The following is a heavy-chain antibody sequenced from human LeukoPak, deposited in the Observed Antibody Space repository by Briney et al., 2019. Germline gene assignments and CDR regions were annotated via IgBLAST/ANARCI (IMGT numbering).Heavy chain of an antibody. CDR1: GGSFSGYY. CDR3: ARGVGYFDY. CDR2: IYYSGST. Sequence: PSETLSLTCAVYGGSFSGYYWSWIRQHPGKGLEWIGYIYYSGSTYYNPSLKSRVTISVDTSKNQFSLKLSSVTAADTAVYYCARGVGYFDYWGQGTLVTVSS. V-gene: IGHV4-31*11. J-gene: IGHJ4*02. D-gene: IGHD6-13*01.